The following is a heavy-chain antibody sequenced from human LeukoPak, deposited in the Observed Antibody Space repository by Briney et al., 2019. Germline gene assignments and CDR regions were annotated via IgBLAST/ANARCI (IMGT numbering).Heavy chain of an antibody. D-gene: IGHD2-2*01. Sequence: GRSLRLSCAASGFTFDDYAMHWVRQAPGKGLEWVSGISWNSGRINYADSVKGRFTISRDNSKNTLYLQMNSLRAEDTAVYYCAKDAIVVVPAASNAFDIWGQGTMVTVSS. J-gene: IGHJ3*02. CDR2: ISWNSGRI. CDR3: AKDAIVVVPAASNAFDI. CDR1: GFTFDDYA. V-gene: IGHV3-9*01.